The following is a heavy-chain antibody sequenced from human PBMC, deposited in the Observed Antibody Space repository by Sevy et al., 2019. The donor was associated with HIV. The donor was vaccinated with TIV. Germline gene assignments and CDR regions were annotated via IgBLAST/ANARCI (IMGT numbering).Heavy chain of an antibody. CDR2: ISYSGST. J-gene: IGHJ6*02. V-gene: IGHV4-39*01. Sequence: SETLSLTCTVSVGSISSDSFLWGWIRQTPGEGLCWIGSISYSGSTYYDPSLKSRITVDVDTSKKQFSLELRSVTAADTAMYYCARHLHFYGIDVWGPGTTVTVSS. D-gene: IGHD3-3*02. CDR1: VGSISSDSFL. CDR3: ARHLHFYGIDV.